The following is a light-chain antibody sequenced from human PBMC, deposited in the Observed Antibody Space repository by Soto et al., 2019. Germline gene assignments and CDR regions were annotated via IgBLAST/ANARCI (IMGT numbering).Light chain of an antibody. J-gene: IGKJ2*01. CDR2: AAS. CDR3: QQSYNTPPYT. CDR1: QSISTY. V-gene: IGKV1-39*01. Sequence: DIQMTQSPSSLSASVGDSVTITCRASQSISTYLNWYQQKPGKAPKLLIYAASSLHSGVPSRFSGSGSATDFTLTISGLQPEDVATYYCQQSYNTPPYTFGQGTKLEIK.